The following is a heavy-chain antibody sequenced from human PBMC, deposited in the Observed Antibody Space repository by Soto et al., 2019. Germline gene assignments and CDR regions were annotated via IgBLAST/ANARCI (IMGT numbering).Heavy chain of an antibody. D-gene: IGHD1-26*01. CDR3: ARSKRSGSYYLSFDY. J-gene: IGHJ4*02. Sequence: LGESLKISCKGSGYSFTSYWIGWVRQMPGKGLEWMGIINPGDSESRYSPPFQGQVTISADKSISTAYLQWSSLKASDTAMYYCARSKRSGSYYLSFDYWGQGTLVTVSS. CDR1: GYSFTSYW. CDR2: INPGDSES. V-gene: IGHV5-51*01.